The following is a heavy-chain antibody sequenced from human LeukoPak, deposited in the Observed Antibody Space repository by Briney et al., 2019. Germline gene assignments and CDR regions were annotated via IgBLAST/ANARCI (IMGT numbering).Heavy chain of an antibody. Sequence: AASVKVSCKASGYTFTSYGISWVRQAPGQGLEWMGWISAYNGNTNYAQKLQGRVTMTTDTSTSTAYMELRSLRSDDTAVYYCARASHYYGSGSYYDLLSGWSDPWGQGTLVTVSS. D-gene: IGHD3-10*01. J-gene: IGHJ5*02. CDR3: ARASHYYGSGSYYDLLSGWSDP. CDR1: GYTFTSYG. V-gene: IGHV1-18*04. CDR2: ISAYNGNT.